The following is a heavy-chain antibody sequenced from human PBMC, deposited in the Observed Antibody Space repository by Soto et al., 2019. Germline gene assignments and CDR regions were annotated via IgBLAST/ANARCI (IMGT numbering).Heavy chain of an antibody. J-gene: IGHJ4*02. Sequence: GGSLSLSCTASGVNFGDYAMSWFRQAPGKGLEWVGFIRSKAYGGTTEYAASVKGRFTISRDDSKSIAYMQMNSLKTEDTAVYYCTRVVRSGWDFDDWGQGTLVTVSS. CDR1: GVNFGDYA. CDR2: IRSKAYGGTT. V-gene: IGHV3-49*03. CDR3: TRVVRSGWDFDD. D-gene: IGHD6-19*01.